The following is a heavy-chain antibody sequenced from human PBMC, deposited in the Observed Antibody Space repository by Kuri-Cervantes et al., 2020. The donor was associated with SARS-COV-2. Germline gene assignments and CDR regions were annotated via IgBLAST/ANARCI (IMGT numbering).Heavy chain of an antibody. CDR1: RFTFSSYV. D-gene: IGHD3-3*01. Sequence: GESLKISCAASRFTFSSYVMHWVRQAPGKGLEWVAVVSYDGSNKYYADSVKGRFTISRDNSKNTLYLQMNSLRAEDTAVYYCAKVRGYYAYYGMDVWGQGTTVTVSS. CDR3: AKVRGYYAYYGMDV. CDR2: VSYDGSNK. V-gene: IGHV3-30-3*01. J-gene: IGHJ6*02.